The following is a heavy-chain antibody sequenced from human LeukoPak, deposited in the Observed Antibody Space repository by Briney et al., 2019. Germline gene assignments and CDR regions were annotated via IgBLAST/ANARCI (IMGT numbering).Heavy chain of an antibody. CDR3: AREDGDAFDI. J-gene: IGHJ3*02. D-gene: IGHD5-24*01. V-gene: IGHV3-48*03. CDR2: IGSSGGSR. Sequence: GGSLRLSCAASGFTFSSYEMDWVRRAPGKGLEWVSYIGSSGGSRYYADSVKGRFTSSRDNAKNSLYLQMNSMRVEDTAVYYCAREDGDAFDIWGQGTMVSVSS. CDR1: GFTFSSYE.